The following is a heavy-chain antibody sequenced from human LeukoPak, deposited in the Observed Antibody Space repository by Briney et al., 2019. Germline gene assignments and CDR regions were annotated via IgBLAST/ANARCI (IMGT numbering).Heavy chain of an antibody. D-gene: IGHD3-10*01. CDR1: GFTFSGSA. CDR2: IRSKTNNHAT. V-gene: IGHV3-73*01. J-gene: IGHJ5*02. CDR3: TSLINEELRFDP. Sequence: GGSLRLSCAASGFTFSGSAIHWVRQASGKGLEWVGRIRSKTNNHATAYGESVKGRFTISRDDSKNTAYLQMNSLKTEDTAVYYCTSLINEELRFDPWGLGTLVTVSS.